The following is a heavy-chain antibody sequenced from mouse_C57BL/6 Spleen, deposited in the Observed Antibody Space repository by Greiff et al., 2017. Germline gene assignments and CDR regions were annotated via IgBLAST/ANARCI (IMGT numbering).Heavy chain of an antibody. CDR2: INPNNGGT. J-gene: IGHJ4*01. CDR3: ARRGYDYDDAMDY. Sequence: EVQLKQSGPELVKPGASVKIPCKASGYTFTDYNMDWVKQSHGKSLEWIGDINPNNGGTIYNQKFKGKATLTVDKSSSTAYMELRSLTSEDTAVYYCARRGYDYDDAMDYWGQGTSVTVSS. D-gene: IGHD2-4*01. V-gene: IGHV1-18*01. CDR1: GYTFTDYN.